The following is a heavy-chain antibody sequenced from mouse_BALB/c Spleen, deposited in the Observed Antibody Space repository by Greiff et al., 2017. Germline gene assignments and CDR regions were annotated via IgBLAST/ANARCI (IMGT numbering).Heavy chain of an antibody. J-gene: IGHJ4*01. CDR1: GFNIKDTY. V-gene: IGHV14-3*02. CDR2: IDPANGNT. CDR3: ARGYRYSYAMDY. Sequence: EVKLMESGAELVKPGASVKLSCTASGFNIKDTYMHWVKQRPEQGLEWIGRIDPANGNTKYDPKFQGKATITADTSSNTAYLQLSSLTSEDTAVYYCARGYRYSYAMDYWGQGTSVTVSS. D-gene: IGHD2-14*01.